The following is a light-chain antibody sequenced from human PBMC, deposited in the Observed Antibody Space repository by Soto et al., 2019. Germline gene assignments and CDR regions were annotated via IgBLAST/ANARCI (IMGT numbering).Light chain of an antibody. CDR3: HQYGSSSWT. Sequence: IVLTQSPATLSLSPGERATLSCRASQSVSSSYLAWYQQKPGQAPRLLIYGASSRATGIPDRFSGSGSGTDFTLTISRLEPEDFAVYYCHQYGSSSWTFGQVTKVDIK. V-gene: IGKV3-20*01. J-gene: IGKJ1*01. CDR2: GAS. CDR1: QSVSSSY.